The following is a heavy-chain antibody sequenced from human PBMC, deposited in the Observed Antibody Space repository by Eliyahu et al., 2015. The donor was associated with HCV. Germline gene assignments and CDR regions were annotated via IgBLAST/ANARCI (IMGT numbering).Heavy chain of an antibody. J-gene: IGHJ4*02. V-gene: IGHV2-5*01. CDR2: IYWNDDK. D-gene: IGHD3-22*01. CDR1: GFSLSXSGVG. CDR3: AHSEYYDSSGDFDY. Sequence: QITLKESGPTLVKPTQTLTLTCTFSGFSLSXSGVGVGWIRQPPGXAXEWLALIYWNDDKRYSPSLKSRLTITKDTSKNQVVLTMTNMDPVDTATYYCAHSEYYDSSGDFDYWGQGTLVTVSS.